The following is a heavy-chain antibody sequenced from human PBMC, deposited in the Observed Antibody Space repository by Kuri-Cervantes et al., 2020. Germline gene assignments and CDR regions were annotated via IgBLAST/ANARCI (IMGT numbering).Heavy chain of an antibody. V-gene: IGHV3-7*01. CDR1: GFTFSSYW. J-gene: IGHJ4*02. CDR2: IKQDGSEK. Sequence: GGSLRLSCAASGFTFSSYWMSWVRQAPGKGLEWVANIKQDGSEKYYVDSVKGRFTISRDNSKNTLYLQMNSLRAEDTAVYYCARSYSSGWELDIYYWGQGTLVTVSS. D-gene: IGHD6-19*01. CDR3: ARSYSSGWELDIYY.